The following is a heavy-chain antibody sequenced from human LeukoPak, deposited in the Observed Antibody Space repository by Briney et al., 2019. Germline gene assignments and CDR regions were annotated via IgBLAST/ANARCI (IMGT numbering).Heavy chain of an antibody. D-gene: IGHD3-22*01. J-gene: IGHJ4*02. CDR1: GFTFSIYW. CDR3: ARGVTYYYDSSGYSLFDY. V-gene: IGHV3-7*01. CDR2: IKQDGSEN. Sequence: PGGSLRLSCADSGFTFSIYWMSWVRHAPGKGLEWGANIKQDGSENYYVDSVKGRFTISRDNAKNSLYLQMNSLRAEDTAVYYCARGVTYYYDSSGYSLFDYWGQGTLVTVSS.